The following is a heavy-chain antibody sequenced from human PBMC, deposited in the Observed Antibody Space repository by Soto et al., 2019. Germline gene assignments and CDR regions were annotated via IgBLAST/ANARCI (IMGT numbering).Heavy chain of an antibody. CDR1: GFTFSSYA. J-gene: IGHJ4*02. CDR2: ISGSGGST. D-gene: IGHD3-22*01. CDR3: AKTNFYDSSSYYSNYFDY. V-gene: IGHV3-23*01. Sequence: PGGSLRLSCAASGFTFSSYAMSWVRQAPGKGLEWVSAISGSGGSTYYADSVKGRFTISRDNSKNTLYLQMNSLRAEDTAVYYCAKTNFYDSSSYYSNYFDYWGQGTLVTVSS.